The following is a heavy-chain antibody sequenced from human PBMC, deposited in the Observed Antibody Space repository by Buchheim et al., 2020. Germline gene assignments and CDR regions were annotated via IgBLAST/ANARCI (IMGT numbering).Heavy chain of an antibody. CDR2: TSGSGYNT. CDR3: AKAPTITVMYGVDV. D-gene: IGHD4-11*01. J-gene: IGHJ6*02. CDR1: GFTFSSYA. V-gene: IGHV3-23*01. Sequence: EVLLLESGGGLVQPGGSLRLSCATSGFTFSSYAMTWVRQAPGKGLEWVATTSGSGYNTNSADSVKGRLTISRDNSKNTLYLQMNSLRVEDTAVYYCAKAPTITVMYGVDVWGQGTT.